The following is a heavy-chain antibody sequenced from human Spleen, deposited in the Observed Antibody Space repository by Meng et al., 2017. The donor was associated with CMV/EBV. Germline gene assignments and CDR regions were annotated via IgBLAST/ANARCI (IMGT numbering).Heavy chain of an antibody. Sequence: QGHVHEPGPGLVKPTQTLSLSCKVSGCSSISGDYYWICIRQPPGKALEWIGYIYYSGSTYYNPSLKSRVTISVDTSKNQFSLKLSSVTAADTAVYYCARSRDGYNFDYWGQGTLVTVSS. J-gene: IGHJ4*02. D-gene: IGHD5-24*01. CDR3: ARSRDGYNFDY. CDR1: GCSSISGDYY. V-gene: IGHV4-30-4*08. CDR2: IYYSGST.